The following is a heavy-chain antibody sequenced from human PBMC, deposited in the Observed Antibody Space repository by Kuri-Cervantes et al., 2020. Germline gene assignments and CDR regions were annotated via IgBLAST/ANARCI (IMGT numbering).Heavy chain of an antibody. J-gene: IGHJ4*02. CDR2: IIPIFGTA. D-gene: IGHD5-18*01. Sequence: SVKVSCKASGYTFTSYAMNWVRQAPGQGLEWMGGIIPIFGTANYAQKFQGRVTITADESTSTAYMELSSLRSEDTAVYYCARDLFPTAMVTGLDYWGQGTLVTSPQ. V-gene: IGHV1-69*13. CDR3: ARDLFPTAMVTGLDY. CDR1: GYTFTSYA.